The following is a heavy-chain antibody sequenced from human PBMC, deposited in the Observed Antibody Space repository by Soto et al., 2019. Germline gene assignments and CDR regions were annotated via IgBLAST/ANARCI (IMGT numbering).Heavy chain of an antibody. CDR1: GGSMSSNY. J-gene: IGHJ4*02. D-gene: IGHD4-17*01. Sequence: SETLSLTCTVSGGSMSSNYWTWIRQSPGKGLEWIGYIYYTGSTKYNPSLQSRVTISLDTSKNQFSLRLTSVTSAETAVYYSATGGNYGDFLGNSGQG. V-gene: IGHV4-59*01. CDR3: ATGGNYGDFLGN. CDR2: IYYTGST.